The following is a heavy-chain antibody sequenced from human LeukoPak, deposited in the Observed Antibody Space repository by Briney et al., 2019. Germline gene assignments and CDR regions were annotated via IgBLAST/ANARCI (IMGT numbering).Heavy chain of an antibody. CDR1: GFTFGSYG. CDR3: VRGWGSNVYASAFDV. Sequence: GGSLRLSCAASGFTFGSYGIYWVRQAPGKGLEWVAGIRYDGSDRSYADPVKGRFTISRDNSKNTLYLQMNDLRAEDTAVYFCVRGWGSNVYASAFDVWGQGTMVTVSS. J-gene: IGHJ3*01. D-gene: IGHD3-16*01. V-gene: IGHV3-33*01. CDR2: IRYDGSDR.